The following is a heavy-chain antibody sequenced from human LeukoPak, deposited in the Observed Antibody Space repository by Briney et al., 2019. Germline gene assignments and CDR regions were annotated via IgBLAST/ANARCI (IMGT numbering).Heavy chain of an antibody. CDR2: INTNTGDP. CDR1: GYTFTIYA. D-gene: IGHD3-22*01. CDR3: AKGWIYYCDSSGYYYRGMDV. J-gene: IGHJ6*02. V-gene: IGHV7-4-1*02. Sequence: ASVKVSSKASGYTFTIYAMNWVRQAPGQGLEWMGWINTNTGDPTYAQGFTGRFVFSLDTSVSTAYLQISSLKAEDTAVYYCAKGWIYYCDSSGYYYRGMDVWGQGTTVTVSS.